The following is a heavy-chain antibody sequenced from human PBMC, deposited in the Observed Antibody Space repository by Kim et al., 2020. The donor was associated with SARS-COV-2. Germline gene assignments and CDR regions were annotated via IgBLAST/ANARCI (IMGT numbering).Heavy chain of an antibody. V-gene: IGHV3-33*05. CDR3: ARGSALEPRSSWYRRYYGMDV. D-gene: IGHD6-13*01. CDR2: ISYDGSNK. Sequence: GGSLRLSCAASGFTFSSYGMHWVRQAPGKGLEWVAVISYDGSNKYYADSVKGRFTISRDNSKNTLYLQMNSLRAEDTAVYYCARGSALEPRSSWYRRYYGMDVWGQGTTVTVSS. J-gene: IGHJ6*02. CDR1: GFTFSSYG.